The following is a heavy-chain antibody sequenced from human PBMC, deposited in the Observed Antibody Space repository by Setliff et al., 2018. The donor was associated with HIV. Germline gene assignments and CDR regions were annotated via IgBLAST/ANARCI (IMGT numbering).Heavy chain of an antibody. CDR2: VSPYNGHT. CDR3: ARRRRSSDDSFDF. D-gene: IGHD1-26*01. CDR1: GYTFTNFG. Sequence: ASVKVSCKASGYTFTNFGVGWVRQAPGQGLEWMGWVSPYNGHTKYAQKFHGRVSMTTDSSTSTGYMELTSLRSDDTAVYYCARRRRSSDDSFDFWGQGTLVTVSS. J-gene: IGHJ3*01. V-gene: IGHV1-18*01.